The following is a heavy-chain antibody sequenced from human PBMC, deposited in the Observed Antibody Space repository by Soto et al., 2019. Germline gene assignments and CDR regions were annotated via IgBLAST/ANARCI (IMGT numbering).Heavy chain of an antibody. CDR2: ISAHNGNT. CDR1: GYTFTSYD. Sequence: QVHLVQSGAEVKKPGASVKVSCKGSGYTFTSYDITWVRQAPGQGLEWMGWISAHNGNTDYAQKIQGRVTVTRDTSTSTAYMELRSLRSDDTAVYYCARGRYGDYWGQGALVTVSS. J-gene: IGHJ4*02. D-gene: IGHD1-1*01. CDR3: ARGRYGDY. V-gene: IGHV1-18*01.